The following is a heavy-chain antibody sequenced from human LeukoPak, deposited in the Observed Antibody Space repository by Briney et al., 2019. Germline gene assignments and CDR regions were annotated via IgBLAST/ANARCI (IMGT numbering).Heavy chain of an antibody. J-gene: IGHJ1*01. D-gene: IGHD1-1*01. CDR3: ARGTNPRYFQH. Sequence: PGESLKLSCKGSGYSFTSYWIGWVRQMPGKGLEWMGIIYPGDSDTRYSPSCQGQVTIEAAKSISTAYLQWSSLKASDTAMYYCARGTNPRYFQHWGQGTLVTVSS. V-gene: IGHV5-51*03. CDR1: GYSFTSYW. CDR2: IYPGDSDT.